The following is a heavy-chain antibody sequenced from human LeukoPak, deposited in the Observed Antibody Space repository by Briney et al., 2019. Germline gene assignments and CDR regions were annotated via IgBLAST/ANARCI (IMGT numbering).Heavy chain of an antibody. J-gene: IGHJ6*03. CDR1: GFTFNSYV. Sequence: GGSLRLSCAASGFTFNSYVMHWVRQAPGKGLEWVTIIRSDGSNKYYADSVKGRFTISRDNSKNTLYLQMDSLRPEDTAVYYCAKGGILALYYYMDVWGKGTTVTVSS. V-gene: IGHV3-30*02. CDR3: AKGGILALYYYMDV. CDR2: IRSDGSNK. D-gene: IGHD5-12*01.